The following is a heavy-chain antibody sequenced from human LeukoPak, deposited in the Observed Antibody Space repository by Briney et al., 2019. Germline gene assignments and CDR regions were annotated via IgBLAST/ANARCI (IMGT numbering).Heavy chain of an antibody. CDR1: GFTFSSYA. CDR2: ISYDGSNK. J-gene: IGHJ4*02. V-gene: IGHV3-30-3*01. D-gene: IGHD3-9*01. Sequence: GGSLRLSCAASGFTFSSYAMHWVRQAPGKGLEWVAVISYDGSNKYYADSVKGRFTISRDNSKNTLYLQMNSLRAEDTAVYYCARGGDYDILTGQTDYWGQGTLVTVSS. CDR3: ARGGDYDILTGQTDY.